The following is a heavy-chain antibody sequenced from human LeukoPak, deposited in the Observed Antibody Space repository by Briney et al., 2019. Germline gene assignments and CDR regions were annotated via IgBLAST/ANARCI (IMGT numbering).Heavy chain of an antibody. V-gene: IGHV3-30*18. Sequence: GGSLRLSCAASGFTFSSYGMHWVRQAPGKGLEWVAVISYDGSNKYYADSVKGRFTISRDNSNNTLYLQMNSLRAEDTAVYYCAKDVEMATIEGNFDYWGQGTLVTVSS. CDR1: GFTFSSYG. CDR2: ISYDGSNK. D-gene: IGHD5-24*01. J-gene: IGHJ4*02. CDR3: AKDVEMATIEGNFDY.